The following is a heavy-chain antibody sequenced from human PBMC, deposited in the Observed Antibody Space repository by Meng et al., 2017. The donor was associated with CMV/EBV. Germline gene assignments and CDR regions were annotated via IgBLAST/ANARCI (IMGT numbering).Heavy chain of an antibody. CDR2: INHSGST. D-gene: IGHD3-16*01. CDR3: FGSFTYYYGMDV. V-gene: IGHV4-34*01. J-gene: IGHJ6*02. CDR1: GGSFSGYY. Sequence: GSLRLSCAVYGGSFSGYYWSWIRQLPGKGLEWIGEINHSGSTNYNPSLKSRVTISVDTSKNQFSLKLSSVTAADTAVYYCFGSFTYYYGMDVWGQGTTVTVSS.